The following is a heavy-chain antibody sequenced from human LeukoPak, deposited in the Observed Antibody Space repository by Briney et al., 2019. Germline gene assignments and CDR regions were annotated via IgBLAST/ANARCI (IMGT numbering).Heavy chain of an antibody. CDR1: GGSFSGYY. Sequence: PSETLSLTCAVYGGSFSGYYWSWIRQPPGKGLEWIGEINHSGGTNYNPSLKSRVTISVDTSKNQFSLKLSSVTAADTAVYYCARYRYGDYGGDYWGQGTLVTVSS. V-gene: IGHV4-34*01. J-gene: IGHJ4*02. CDR2: INHSGGT. D-gene: IGHD4-17*01. CDR3: ARYRYGDYGGDY.